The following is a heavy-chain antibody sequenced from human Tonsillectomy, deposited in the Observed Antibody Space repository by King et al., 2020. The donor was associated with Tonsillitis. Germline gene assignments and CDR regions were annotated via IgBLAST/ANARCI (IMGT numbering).Heavy chain of an antibody. D-gene: IGHD6-19*01. V-gene: IGHV1-2*02. Sequence: QLVQSGAEVKRPGASVKVSCKASGYTFSDYYMHWVRQAPGQGLEWMGWINPNTGGPNYAQKFQGRVTMTRDTSINTAYMELNWLTSDDTAVYYCASDLLEEVAVYFFADWGQGTLVTVSS. J-gene: IGHJ4*02. CDR3: ASDLLEEVAVYFFAD. CDR2: INPNTGGP. CDR1: GYTFSDYY.